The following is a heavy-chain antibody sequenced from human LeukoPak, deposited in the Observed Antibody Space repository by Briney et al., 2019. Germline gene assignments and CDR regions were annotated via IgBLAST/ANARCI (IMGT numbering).Heavy chain of an antibody. CDR1: GYTFTSYG. D-gene: IGHD2-2*02. CDR2: ISAYNGNT. J-gene: IGHJ6*03. CDR3: ARGAPEINCSSTSCYTVTLYYYYMDV. V-gene: IGHV1-18*01. Sequence: ASVKVSCKASGYTFTSYGISWARQAPGQGLEWMGWISAYNGNTNYAQKLQGRVTMTTDTSTSTAYMELRSLRSDDTAVYYCARGAPEINCSSTSCYTVTLYYYYMDVWGKGTTVTVSS.